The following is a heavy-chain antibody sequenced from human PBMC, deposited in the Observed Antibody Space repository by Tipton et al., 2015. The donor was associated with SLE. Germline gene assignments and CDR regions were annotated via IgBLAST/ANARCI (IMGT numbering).Heavy chain of an antibody. CDR2: IYTSGST. V-gene: IGHV4-59*10. CDR1: GGSFSGYY. D-gene: IGHD1-1*01. CDR3: ARYSDNGVDY. J-gene: IGHJ4*02. Sequence: TLSLTCAVYGGSFSGYYWSWIRQPAGKGLEWIGRIYTSGSTNYNPSLKSRVTMSVDTSKNQLSLKLSSVTAADTAVYYCARYSDNGVDYWGQGTLVTVSS.